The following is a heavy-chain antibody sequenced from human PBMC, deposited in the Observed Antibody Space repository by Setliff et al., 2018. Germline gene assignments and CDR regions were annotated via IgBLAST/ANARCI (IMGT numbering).Heavy chain of an antibody. CDR2: INHSGST. V-gene: IGHV4-34*01. CDR3: RFWSGYYKNDY. D-gene: IGHD3-3*01. Sequence: KPSETLSLTCTVYGGSFSDYYWGWVRQPPGKGLEWIGEINHSGSTNYIPSLKSRLTISVDTSKNQFSLKLSSVTAADTAMYYCRFWSGYYKNDYWGRGTLVTVSS. J-gene: IGHJ4*02. CDR1: GGSFSDYY.